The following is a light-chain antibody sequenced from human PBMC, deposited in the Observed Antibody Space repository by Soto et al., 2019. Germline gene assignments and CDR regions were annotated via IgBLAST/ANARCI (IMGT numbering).Light chain of an antibody. CDR1: QSITNR. J-gene: IGKJ1*01. V-gene: IGKV1-5*01. CDR3: QHYGGRWT. Sequence: DVQMTQFPSTLSASVPPRLTLSCRASQSITNRLAWYQQKPGKAPKVLIYDASNLEYGVPSRFSGSGFGTEFILTISSLQPDDFATYWCQHYGGRWTFGQGTKVDI. CDR2: DAS.